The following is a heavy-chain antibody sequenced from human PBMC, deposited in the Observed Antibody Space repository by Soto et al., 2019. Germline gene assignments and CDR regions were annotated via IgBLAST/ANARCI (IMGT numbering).Heavy chain of an antibody. CDR1: GFTFRDYS. Sequence: GSLSLSFAASGFTFRDYSMNWVRQAPGKGLEWLSSITSTGSYIYYADSVKGRFTISRDNAGSSLFLQMNSLRAEDTAMYYCARDPPYSSSWSYFDYWGQGALVTSPQ. D-gene: IGHD6-13*01. CDR3: ARDPPYSSSWSYFDY. J-gene: IGHJ4*02. V-gene: IGHV3-21*01. CDR2: ITSTGSYI.